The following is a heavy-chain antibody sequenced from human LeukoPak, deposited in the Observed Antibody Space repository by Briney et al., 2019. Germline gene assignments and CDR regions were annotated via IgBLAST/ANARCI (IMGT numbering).Heavy chain of an antibody. Sequence: SETLSLTCAVSGGSISSGGYSWSWIRQPPGKGLEWIGYIYHSGSTYYNPSLKSRVTISVDRSKNQFSLKLSSVTAADTAVYYCARAFGYCSSTSCSNWFDPWGQGTLVTVSS. D-gene: IGHD2-2*01. V-gene: IGHV4-30-2*01. CDR3: ARAFGYCSSTSCSNWFDP. J-gene: IGHJ5*02. CDR2: IYHSGST. CDR1: GGSISSGGYS.